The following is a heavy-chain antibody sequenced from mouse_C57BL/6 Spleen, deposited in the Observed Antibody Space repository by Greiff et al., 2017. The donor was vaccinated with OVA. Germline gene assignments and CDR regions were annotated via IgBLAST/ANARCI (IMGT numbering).Heavy chain of an antibody. CDR1: GYTFTSYW. J-gene: IGHJ2*01. Sequence: QVQLQQPGAELVMPGASVKLSCKASGYTFTSYWMHWVKQRPGQGLEWIGEIDPSDSYTNYNQKFKGKSTLTVDKYSSTAYMQLSSLTSEDSAVYYCARLDYGNYFDYWGQGTTLTVSS. V-gene: IGHV1-69*01. CDR2: IDPSDSYT. CDR3: ARLDYGNYFDY. D-gene: IGHD2-1*01.